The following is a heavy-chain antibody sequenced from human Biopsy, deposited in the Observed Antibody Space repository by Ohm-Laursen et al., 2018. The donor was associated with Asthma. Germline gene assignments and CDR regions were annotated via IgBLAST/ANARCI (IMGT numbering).Heavy chain of an antibody. D-gene: IGHD3-22*01. CDR1: GDSITSGGCC. Sequence: SQTLSLTCPVSGDSITSGGCCWNWIRQHPGKGLEWIGYIHHSGTSYFNPSLKSRVSLSRDTSKNQFSLRLSSVTAADTAMYYCARIPRRSGSYFVDYWGQGTLVTVSS. V-gene: IGHV4-31*03. J-gene: IGHJ4*02. CDR2: IHHSGTS. CDR3: ARIPRRSGSYFVDY.